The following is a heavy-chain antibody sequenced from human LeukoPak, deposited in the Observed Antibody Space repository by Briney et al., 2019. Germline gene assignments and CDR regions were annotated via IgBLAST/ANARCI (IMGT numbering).Heavy chain of an antibody. V-gene: IGHV3-23*01. J-gene: IGHJ4*02. CDR1: GFTFRSYA. CDR2: ISGSGGST. D-gene: IGHD6-13*01. CDR3: ANRYSNS. Sequence: GGSLRLSCAASGFTFRSYAMSCVRQAPGKGLEWVSAISGSGGSTYYADSLKGRFTISRDNSKNTLYLQINSLGAEDAAVYSCANRYSNSWGQGTLVTVSS.